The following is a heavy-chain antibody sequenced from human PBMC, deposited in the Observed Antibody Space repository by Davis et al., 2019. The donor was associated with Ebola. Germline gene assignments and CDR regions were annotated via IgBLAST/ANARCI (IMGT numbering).Heavy chain of an antibody. Sequence: SETLSLTCTVSGFSVGTKSYYWGWIRQPPQKGLEWIGNIYNTGSTYYNPSLKSRVTISVDTSKNQFSLKLSSVTAADTAVYYCGRHGDNYGNKIDYWGQGTLVTVSS. V-gene: IGHV4-39*01. J-gene: IGHJ4*02. CDR2: IYNTGST. CDR1: GFSVGTKSYY. CDR3: GRHGDNYGNKIDY. D-gene: IGHD5-18*01.